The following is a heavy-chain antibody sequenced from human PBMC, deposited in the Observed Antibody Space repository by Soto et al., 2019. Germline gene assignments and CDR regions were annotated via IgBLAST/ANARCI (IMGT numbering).Heavy chain of an antibody. V-gene: IGHV4-38-2*02. CDR3: ARAYVGHSGWGHWSEP. CDR2: ISHSGTS. D-gene: IGHD2-21*02. CDR1: GYSISSGYY. Sequence: NPSDTLSLTCTFSGYSISSGYYWRWVGQTPGKGLEWIGSISHSGTSFYNPSLRSRVTISMDTSNNHFSLKLNSLTATDTAVYYCARAYVGHSGWGHWSEPWRQGTLGTVSS. J-gene: IGHJ5*02.